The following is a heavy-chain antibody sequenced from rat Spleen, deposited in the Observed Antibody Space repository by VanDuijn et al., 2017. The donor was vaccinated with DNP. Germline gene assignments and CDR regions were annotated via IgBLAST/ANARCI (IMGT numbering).Heavy chain of an antibody. CDR2: ISTGGGNT. J-gene: IGHJ2*01. D-gene: IGHD1-12*02. CDR1: GFTFSDYY. V-gene: IGHV5S13*01. CDR3: ARHPYYDGTFDY. Sequence: EVQLVESGGGLVQPGRSLKLSCAASGFTFSDYYMAWVRQAPTKGLEWIASISTGGGNTYYRDSVKGRFTISRDNAKNTQYLQMDSLRSEDTATYYCARHPYYDGTFDYWGQGVMVTVSS.